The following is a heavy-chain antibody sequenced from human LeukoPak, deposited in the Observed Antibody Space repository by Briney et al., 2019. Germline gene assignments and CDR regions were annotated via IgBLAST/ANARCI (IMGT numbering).Heavy chain of an antibody. CDR1: GESFSGYY. Sequence: KSSETLSLTCAVYGESFSGYYWSWVRQPPGKGLEWIGDINHSGSTNYNPSLKSRVTISVDTSKNQFSLRLNSLTAADTAVYYCARESRGGGWYFDLWGRGTLVTVSS. CDR3: ARESRGGGWYFDL. D-gene: IGHD3-16*01. V-gene: IGHV4-34*01. J-gene: IGHJ2*01. CDR2: INHSGST.